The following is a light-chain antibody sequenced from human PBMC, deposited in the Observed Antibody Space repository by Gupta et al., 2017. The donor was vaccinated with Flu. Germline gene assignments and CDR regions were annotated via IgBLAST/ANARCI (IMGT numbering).Light chain of an antibody. V-gene: IGLV6-57*01. CDR3: QSYDSINRDVI. CDR2: EDN. J-gene: IGLJ2*01. Sequence: NFMLTQTHSVSESPGKTVTISCTRTRGSIATTYVPWYPQRPASSPTTVFYEDNQRLSGVPDRFSCSIDSSSNSASLTISGLKTEDEADYYCQSYDSINRDVIFGGGTKLTVL. CDR1: RGSIATTY.